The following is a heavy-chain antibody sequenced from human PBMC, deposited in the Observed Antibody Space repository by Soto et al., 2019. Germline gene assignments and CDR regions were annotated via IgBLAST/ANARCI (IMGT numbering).Heavy chain of an antibody. CDR2: IYPGDSDS. CDR1: GYTFSNYW. Sequence: PGESLKISCKFSGYTFSNYWIGWVRQVPGKGLEWLGIIYPGDSDSRYSPSFQSPVTISLDKSTNTAYLQWTSLKASDTAMYYCARLEVPYDSSGYYYNYWGQGTLVTVS. D-gene: IGHD3-22*01. J-gene: IGHJ4*02. CDR3: ARLEVPYDSSGYYYNY. V-gene: IGHV5-51*01.